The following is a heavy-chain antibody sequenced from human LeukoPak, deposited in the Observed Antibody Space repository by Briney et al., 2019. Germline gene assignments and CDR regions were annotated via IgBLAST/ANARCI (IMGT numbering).Heavy chain of an antibody. J-gene: IGHJ3*02. V-gene: IGHV1-46*01. CDR1: GYTFTSHI. CDR2: FNPRGGST. Sequence: SVKLSCKASGYTFTSHIMHWVRHAPGQRPEWRRIFNPRGGSTSYTQTFQGRVTMTRDTSTSTVYMELSSLRSEDTAVYYCARVKSYYYDTSDKDAFDIWGQGTMVTVSS. CDR3: ARVKSYYYDTSDKDAFDI. D-gene: IGHD3-22*01.